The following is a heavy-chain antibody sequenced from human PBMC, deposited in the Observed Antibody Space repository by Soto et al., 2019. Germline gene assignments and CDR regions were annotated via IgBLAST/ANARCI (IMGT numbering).Heavy chain of an antibody. D-gene: IGHD3-22*01. CDR3: VKWGSGYTFDY. V-gene: IGHV3-64D*06. CDR1: GFTFSSYA. CDR2: ISSNGGST. Sequence: PGGSLRLSCSASGFTFSSYAMHWVRQAPGKGLEYVSAISSNGGSTYYADSVKGRFTISRDNSKNTLYLQMSSLRAEDTAVYYCVKWGSGYTFDYWGQGTLVTVSS. J-gene: IGHJ4*02.